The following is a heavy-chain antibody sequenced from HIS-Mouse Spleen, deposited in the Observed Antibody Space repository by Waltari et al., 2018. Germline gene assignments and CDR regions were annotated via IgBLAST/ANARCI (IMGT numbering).Heavy chain of an antibody. D-gene: IGHD1-26*01. J-gene: IGHJ4*02. CDR3: ARAVLIVGATPPPFDY. CDR2: IYYSGRP. V-gene: IGHV4-31*03. Sequence: QVQLQESGPGLVKPSQTLSLTCTVSGGSISSGGYYWSWIRQHPGKGLEWIGYIYYSGRPYSNPSLKSRVTISVDTSKNQFSLKLSSVTAADTAVYYCARAVLIVGATPPPFDYWGQGTLVTVSS. CDR1: GGSISSGGYY.